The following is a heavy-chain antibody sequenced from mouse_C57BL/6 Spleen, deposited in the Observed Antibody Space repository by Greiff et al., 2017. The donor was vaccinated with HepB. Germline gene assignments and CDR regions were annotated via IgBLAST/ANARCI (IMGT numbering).Heavy chain of an antibody. CDR2: IYPGSGST. D-gene: IGHD2-3*01. V-gene: IGHV1-55*01. CDR3: ARIIYDGYYVNAMDY. J-gene: IGHJ4*01. Sequence: QVHVKQPGAELVKPGASVKMSCKASGYTFTSYWITWVKQRPGQGLEWIGDIYPGSGSTNYNEKFKSKATLTVDTSSSTAYMQLSSLTSEDSAVYYCARIIYDGYYVNAMDYWGQGTSVTVSS. CDR1: GYTFTSYW.